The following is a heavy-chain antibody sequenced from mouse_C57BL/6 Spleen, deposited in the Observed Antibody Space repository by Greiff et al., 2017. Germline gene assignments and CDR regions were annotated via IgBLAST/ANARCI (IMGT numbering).Heavy chain of an antibody. CDR2: IDPSGGGT. CDR1: GYTFTSYW. Sequence: QVQLQQPGPELVKPGASVKLSCKASGYTFTSYWMNWVKQRPGRGLEWIGRIDPSGGGTKYNEKFKSKATLTVDKSSSTAYMQLSSLTSEDSAVYYFALSYYGRSYFDYWGQGTTLTVSS. CDR3: ALSYYGRSYFDY. J-gene: IGHJ2*01. D-gene: IGHD1-1*01. V-gene: IGHV1-72*01.